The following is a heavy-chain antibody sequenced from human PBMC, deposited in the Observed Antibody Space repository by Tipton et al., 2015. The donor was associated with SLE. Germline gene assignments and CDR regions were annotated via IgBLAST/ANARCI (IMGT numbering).Heavy chain of an antibody. Sequence: TPSLTCAVYGGSFSGYYWSWIRQPPGKGLEWIGEINHSGSTNYNPSLKSRVTISVDTSKNQFSLELSSVTAADTAVYYCARGEFVVVVAATYYYYGMDVWGQGTTVTVSS. D-gene: IGHD2-15*01. CDR1: GGSFSGYY. J-gene: IGHJ6*02. CDR2: INHSGST. V-gene: IGHV4-34*01. CDR3: ARGEFVVVVAATYYYYGMDV.